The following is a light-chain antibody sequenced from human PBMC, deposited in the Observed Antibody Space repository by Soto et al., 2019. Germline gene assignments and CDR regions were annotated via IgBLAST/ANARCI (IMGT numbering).Light chain of an antibody. CDR1: SSDVGGYNY. CDR3: SSYTSSSTQV. J-gene: IGLJ1*01. V-gene: IGLV2-14*01. CDR2: AVS. Sequence: QSVLTQPASVSGSPGQSITISCTGTSSDVGGYNYVSWYQQHPGKAPKLMIYAVSNRPSGVSNRFSGSKSGNTASLPISGLQAEDEADYYCSSYTSSSTQVFGTGTKLTVL.